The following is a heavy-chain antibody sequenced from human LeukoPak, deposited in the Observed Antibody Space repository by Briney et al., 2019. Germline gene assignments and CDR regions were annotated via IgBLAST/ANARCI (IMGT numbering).Heavy chain of an antibody. CDR1: GFTFSSYG. CDR2: IWYDGSNK. Sequence: GGFLRLSCAASGFTFSSYGMHWVRQAPGKGLEWVAVIWYDGSNKYYADSVKGRFTISRDNSKNTLYLQMNSLRAEDTAVYYCAKGGDYYDSSGYYYSPYFDYWGQGTLVTVSS. J-gene: IGHJ4*02. V-gene: IGHV3-30*02. CDR3: AKGGDYYDSSGYYYSPYFDY. D-gene: IGHD3-22*01.